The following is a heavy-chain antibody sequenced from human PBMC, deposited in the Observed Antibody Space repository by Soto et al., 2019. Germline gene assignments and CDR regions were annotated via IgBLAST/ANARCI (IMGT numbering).Heavy chain of an antibody. CDR2: IIPVFGTP. CDR1: GGSLSNYG. CDR3: ARGDATKIVVTTYYAMDV. D-gene: IGHD3-22*01. V-gene: IGHV1-69*12. J-gene: IGHJ6*02. Sequence: QVQLVQSGAEVKKPGSSVKVSCKAPGGSLSNYGISWVRQAPGQGLEWMGAIIPVFGTPNYAQKFQDRVTITADESTTTVYMEVRSLTSDDTAVYYCARGDATKIVVTTYYAMDVWGQGTTVTVSS.